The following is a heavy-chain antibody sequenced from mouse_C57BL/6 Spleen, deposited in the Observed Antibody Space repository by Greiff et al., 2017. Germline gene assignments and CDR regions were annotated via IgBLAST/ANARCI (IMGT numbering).Heavy chain of an antibody. CDR3: ARGDYGVAY. Sequence: QVQLQQPGAELVRPGTSVKLSCKASGYTFTSYWMHWVKQRPGQGLAWIGVIDPSDSYTNYNQKFKGKATLTVDTSSSTAYMQLSSLTSEDSAVYYCARGDYGVAYWGQGTLVTVSA. CDR1: GYTFTSYW. J-gene: IGHJ3*01. CDR2: IDPSDSYT. V-gene: IGHV1-59*01. D-gene: IGHD2-4*01.